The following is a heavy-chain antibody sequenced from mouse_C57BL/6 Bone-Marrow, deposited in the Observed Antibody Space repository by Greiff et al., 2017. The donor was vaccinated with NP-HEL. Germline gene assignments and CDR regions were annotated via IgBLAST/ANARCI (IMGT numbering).Heavy chain of an antibody. CDR3: ARGYYGSSYCYFDV. Sequence: EVKLMESGGGLVKPGGSLKLSCAASGFTFSSYAMSWVRQTPEKRLEWVATISDGGSYTYYPDNVKGRFTITSDNAKNNLYLQMSHLKSEDTAMYYCARGYYGSSYCYFDVWGTGTTVTVSS. D-gene: IGHD1-1*01. CDR1: GFTFSSYA. CDR2: ISDGGSYT. J-gene: IGHJ1*03. V-gene: IGHV5-4*03.